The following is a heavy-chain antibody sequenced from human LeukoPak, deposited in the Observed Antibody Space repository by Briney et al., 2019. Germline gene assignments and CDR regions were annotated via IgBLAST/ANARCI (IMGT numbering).Heavy chain of an antibody. J-gene: IGHJ4*02. D-gene: IGHD3-10*01. Sequence: ASVKVSCKASGGTFSSYAISWVRQAPGQGLEWMGGIIPIFGTANYAQKFQGRVTITADESTSTAYMELSSLRSEDTAVYYCARGMVRGVISGKIDLDYWGQGTLVTVSS. CDR1: GGTFSSYA. CDR3: ARGMVRGVISGKIDLDY. V-gene: IGHV1-69*13. CDR2: IIPIFGTA.